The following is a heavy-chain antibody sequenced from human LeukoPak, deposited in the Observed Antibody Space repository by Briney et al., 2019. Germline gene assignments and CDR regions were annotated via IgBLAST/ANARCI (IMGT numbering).Heavy chain of an antibody. Sequence: GESLKISCEASGYSFTNYWIGWVRQMPGKGLEWMGIIYPDDSESKYSPSFQGQVTISADKSISTAYLQWSSLKASDTAMYYCARSLDSSGYYYFIWGQGTLVTVSS. J-gene: IGHJ4*02. CDR3: ARSLDSSGYYYFI. CDR1: GYSFTNYW. CDR2: IYPDDSES. V-gene: IGHV5-51*01. D-gene: IGHD3-22*01.